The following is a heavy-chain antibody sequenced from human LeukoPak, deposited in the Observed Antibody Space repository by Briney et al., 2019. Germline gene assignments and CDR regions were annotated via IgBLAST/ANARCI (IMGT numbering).Heavy chain of an antibody. CDR2: INHSGST. CDR1: GGSISSHY. CDR3: ARVGHIAAAVTYDY. D-gene: IGHD6-13*01. V-gene: IGHV4-59*08. Sequence: SETLSLTCTVSGGSISSHYWSWIRQPPGKGLEWIGEINHSGSTNYNPSLKSRVTISVDTSKNQFSLKLSFVTAADTAVYYCARVGHIAAAVTYDYWGQGTLVTVSS. J-gene: IGHJ4*02.